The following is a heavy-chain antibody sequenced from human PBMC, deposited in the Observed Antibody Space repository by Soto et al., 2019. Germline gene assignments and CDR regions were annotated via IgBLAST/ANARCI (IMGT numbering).Heavy chain of an antibody. D-gene: IGHD6-6*01. J-gene: IGHJ5*02. Sequence: QVQLVQSGAEVKKPGASVKVSCKASGYTFNTYGITWVRQAPGQGLEWMGWISTYDGSTYYEERLQGRVTLTTDPSTTTAYMELRSLRSDDTAVYYCARKSSSSSWFHPWGQGTLVTVSS. CDR2: ISTYDGST. CDR3: ARKSSSSSWFHP. V-gene: IGHV1-18*01. CDR1: GYTFNTYG.